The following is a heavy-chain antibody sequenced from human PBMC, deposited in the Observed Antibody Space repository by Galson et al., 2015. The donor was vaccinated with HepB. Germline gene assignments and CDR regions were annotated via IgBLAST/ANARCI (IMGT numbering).Heavy chain of an antibody. J-gene: IGHJ5*02. V-gene: IGHV3-7*01. CDR2: IKQDGSEK. Sequence: SLRLSCAASGFTFTSYAMSWVRQAPGKGLEWVANIKQDGSEKYYVDSVKGRFTISRDNAKNSLYLQMNSLRAEDTAVYYCARDPGQTGGAWFDPWGQGTLVTVSS. CDR1: GFTFTSYA. D-gene: IGHD7-27*01. CDR3: ARDPGQTGGAWFDP.